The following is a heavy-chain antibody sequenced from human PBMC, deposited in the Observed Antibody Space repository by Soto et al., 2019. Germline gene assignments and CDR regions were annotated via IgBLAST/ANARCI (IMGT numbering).Heavy chain of an antibody. CDR1: ICSIIRDC. Sequence: ETLSITCAVSICSIIRDCLSWIRQPPWNWLEWIGEINHSGSTNYNPSLKSRVTISVDTSKNQFSLKLSSVTAADTAVYYCARGRHGSGSYDYYYGMDGWGHGTTVTVSS. V-gene: IGHV4-34*01. CDR3: ARGRHGSGSYDYYYGMDG. D-gene: IGHD3-10*01. J-gene: IGHJ6*02. CDR2: INHSGST.